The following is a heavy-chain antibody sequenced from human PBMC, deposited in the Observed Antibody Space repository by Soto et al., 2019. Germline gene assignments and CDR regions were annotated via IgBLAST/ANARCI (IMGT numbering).Heavy chain of an antibody. CDR3: ARGWFGPDV. J-gene: IGHJ6*03. V-gene: IGHV3-74*01. CDR2: IDKVGTES. D-gene: IGHD3-10*01. Sequence: EVQLVESGGGLVQPGGSLRLSCAASEFTFSGRSVHWVRQAPGKGLVWVSGIDKVGTESTYADSVKGRFTSSRDNAKNTVYLQMNSVRLEDTAVYYCARGWFGPDVWGKGTTVTVSS. CDR1: EFTFSGRS.